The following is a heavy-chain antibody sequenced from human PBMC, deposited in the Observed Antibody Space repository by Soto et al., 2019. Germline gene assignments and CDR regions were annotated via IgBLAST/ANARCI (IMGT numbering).Heavy chain of an antibody. CDR3: ARDRALVPGIAVAGPWDY. J-gene: IGHJ4*02. Sequence: GAAVKVSCKASGGTFSSYAISWVRQAPGQGLEWMGGIIPIFGTANYAQKFQGRVTITADKSTSTAYMELSSLRSEDTVVYYCARDRALVPGIAVAGPWDYWGQGTLVTVSS. D-gene: IGHD6-19*01. CDR2: IIPIFGTA. V-gene: IGHV1-69*06. CDR1: GGTFSSYA.